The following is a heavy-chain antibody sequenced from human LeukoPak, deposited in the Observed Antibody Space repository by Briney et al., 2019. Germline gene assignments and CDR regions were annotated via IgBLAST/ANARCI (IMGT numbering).Heavy chain of an antibody. D-gene: IGHD2-15*01. CDR1: GFTFCSYA. CDR2: ISYNGSNK. Sequence: GGSLRLSCAASGFTFCSYAMHWVRQAPGKGLEWVAVISYNGSNKYYADSVKGRFNISRHNSKNTLYVQMNSVGAEDTAVYFCARGGSSGGSHDAFDIWGQGTMVTVSS. J-gene: IGHJ3*02. V-gene: IGHV3-30*04. CDR3: ARGGSSGGSHDAFDI.